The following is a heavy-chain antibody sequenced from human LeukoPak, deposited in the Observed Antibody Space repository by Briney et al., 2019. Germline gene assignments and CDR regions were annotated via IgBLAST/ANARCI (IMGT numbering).Heavy chain of an antibody. CDR2: IEQDGSDI. D-gene: IGHD1-26*01. J-gene: IGHJ4*02. CDR3: ARVTPWGYFDY. V-gene: IGHV3-7*01. Sequence: GGSLRLSCAASGFTFSNYWMTWFRQAPGKGLGRVASIEQDGSDIHYVDSVKGRFTISRDNAKNSVYLQMNSLRVEDTAVYYCARVTPWGYFDYWGQGTLVTVSS. CDR1: GFTFSNYW.